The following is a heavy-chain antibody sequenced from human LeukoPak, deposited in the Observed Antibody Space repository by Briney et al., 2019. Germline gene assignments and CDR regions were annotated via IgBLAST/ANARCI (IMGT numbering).Heavy chain of an antibody. J-gene: IGHJ4*02. CDR3: TRDAGSWTDFDF. CDR1: GFIFSSYA. CDR2: ISGSGTET. V-gene: IGHV3-23*01. D-gene: IGHD3/OR15-3a*01. Sequence: GGSLRLSCAASGFIFSSYAMSWVRQAPGKGLEWVSAISGSGTETYYADSVKGRFSISRDNSKNTVFLQMNSLRTEDTAVYYCTRDAGSWTDFDFWGQGTLVSVSS.